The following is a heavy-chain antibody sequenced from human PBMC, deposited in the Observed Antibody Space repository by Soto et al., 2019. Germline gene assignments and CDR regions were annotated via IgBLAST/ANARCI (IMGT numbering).Heavy chain of an antibody. CDR3: ARVKGSGYHNWFDP. CDR2: ISAYNGNT. V-gene: IGHV1-18*01. CDR1: GDSFTSYG. D-gene: IGHD3-22*01. Sequence: GASVKLSCEACGDSFTSYGISWVRQAPGQGLEWMGWISAYNGNTNYAQKLQGRVTMTTDTSTSTAYMELRSLRSDDTAVYYCARVKGSGYHNWFDPWGQGTLVTVSS. J-gene: IGHJ5*02.